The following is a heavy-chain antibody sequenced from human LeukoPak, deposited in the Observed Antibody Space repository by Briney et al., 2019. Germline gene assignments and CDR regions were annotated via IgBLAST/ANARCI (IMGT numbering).Heavy chain of an antibody. CDR1: GFTFDDYA. CDR3: AKGITFGGVIVPMAFDY. CDR2: ISWNSGSI. D-gene: IGHD3-16*02. J-gene: IGHJ4*02. Sequence: PGRSLRLSCAASGFTFDDYAMHWVRQAPGEGLEWVSGISWNSGSIGYADSVKGRFTISRDNAKNSLYLQMNSLRAEDMALYYCAKGITFGGVIVPMAFDYWGQGTLVTVSS. V-gene: IGHV3-9*03.